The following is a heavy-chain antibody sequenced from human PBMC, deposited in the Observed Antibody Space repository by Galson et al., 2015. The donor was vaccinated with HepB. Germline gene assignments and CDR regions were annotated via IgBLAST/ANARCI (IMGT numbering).Heavy chain of an antibody. CDR2: ISYDGSNK. J-gene: IGHJ5*02. CDR1: GFTFSSYG. Sequence: SLRLSCAASGFTFSSYGMHWVRQAPGKGLEWVAVISYDGSNKYYADSVKGRFTISRDNSKNTLYLQMNSLRAEDTAVYYCANTPDNAYSRVNWFDPWGQGTLVTVSS. V-gene: IGHV3-30*18. D-gene: IGHD6-13*01. CDR3: ANTPDNAYSRVNWFDP.